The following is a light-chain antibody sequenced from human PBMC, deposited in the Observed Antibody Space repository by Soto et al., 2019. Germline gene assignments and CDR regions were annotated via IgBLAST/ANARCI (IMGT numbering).Light chain of an antibody. CDR1: QSVSSSY. CDR2: GAS. J-gene: IGKJ2*01. V-gene: IGKV3-20*01. CDR3: QRDGGASLYP. Sequence: EIVLTQSPGTLSLSPGERATLSCRASQSVSSSYLGWYQQKPGQAPRLLIYGASSRATGIPDRFSGSGSGTDFTLNISRLEPEDFAVYYCQRDGGASLYPFGQRTKLEIK.